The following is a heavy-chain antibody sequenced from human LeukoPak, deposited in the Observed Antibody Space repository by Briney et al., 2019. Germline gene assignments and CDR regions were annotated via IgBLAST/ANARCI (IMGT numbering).Heavy chain of an antibody. Sequence: PSETLSLTCTVSGGSISGSGYYWVWIRQPPGKGLEWIATIYYTGSTYYNPSLKSRVTISVDTSKNQFSLRLSSVTAADTAMYYCARSPTKRVPEDYWGQGTLVTVSS. D-gene: IGHD2-2*01. CDR3: ARSPTKRVPEDY. V-gene: IGHV4-39*07. J-gene: IGHJ4*02. CDR1: GGSISGSGYY. CDR2: IYYTGST.